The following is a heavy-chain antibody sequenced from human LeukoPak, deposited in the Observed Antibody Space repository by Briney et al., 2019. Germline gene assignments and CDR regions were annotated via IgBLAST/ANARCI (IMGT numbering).Heavy chain of an antibody. V-gene: IGHV4-34*01. CDR1: GGSFSGYY. CDR3: ARGGRWAHWPEDWFDP. CDR2: INHSGST. Sequence: PSETLSLTCAVYGGSFSGYYWSWIRQPPGKGLEWIGEINHSGSTNYNPSLKSRVTISVDTSKNQFSLKLSSVTAADTAVYYCARGGRWAHWPEDWFDPWGQGTLVTVSS. D-gene: IGHD1-1*01. J-gene: IGHJ5*02.